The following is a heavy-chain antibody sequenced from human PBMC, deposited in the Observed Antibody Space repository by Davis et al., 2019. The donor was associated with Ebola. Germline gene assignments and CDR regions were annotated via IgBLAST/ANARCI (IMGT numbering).Heavy chain of an antibody. V-gene: IGHV3-74*01. CDR3: ARGGPYSSSLFDY. D-gene: IGHD6-6*01. CDR1: GFTFSSYW. CDR2: INSDGSST. Sequence: GESLKISCAASGFTFSSYWMHWVRQAPGKGLVWVSRINSDGSSTSYADSVKGRFTISRDNAKNTLYLRMNSLRAEDTAVYYCARGGPYSSSLFDYWGQGTLVTVSS. J-gene: IGHJ4*02.